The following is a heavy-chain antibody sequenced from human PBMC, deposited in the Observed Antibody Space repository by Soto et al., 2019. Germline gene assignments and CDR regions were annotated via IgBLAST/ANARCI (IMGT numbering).Heavy chain of an antibody. Sequence: SQTLSLTCAISGDSVSSNSAAWNWIRQSPSRGLEWLGRTYYRSKWYKDYTVSVKSRINIKPDTSKKKISLQLNSVTPEDTAVYYCSRYFPFEYYYGSGKNWFDPWGQGTLVTVSS. V-gene: IGHV6-1*01. CDR3: SRYFPFEYYYGSGKNWFDP. CDR1: GDSVSSNSAA. J-gene: IGHJ5*02. D-gene: IGHD3-10*01. CDR2: TYYRSKWYK.